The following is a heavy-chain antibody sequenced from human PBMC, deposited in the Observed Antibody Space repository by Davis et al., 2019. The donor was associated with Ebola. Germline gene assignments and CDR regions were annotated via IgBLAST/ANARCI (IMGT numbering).Heavy chain of an antibody. J-gene: IGHJ6*02. CDR2: ISSSSSYI. CDR3: ARGVESKQGYYYYYYGMDV. CDR1: GFTFSSYS. V-gene: IGHV3-21*01. Sequence: GESLKISCAASGFTFSSYSMNWVRQAPGKGLEWVSSISSSSSYIYYADSVKGRFTISRDNAKNSLYLQMNSLRAEDTAVYYCARGVESKQGYYYYYYGMDVWGQGTTVTVSS.